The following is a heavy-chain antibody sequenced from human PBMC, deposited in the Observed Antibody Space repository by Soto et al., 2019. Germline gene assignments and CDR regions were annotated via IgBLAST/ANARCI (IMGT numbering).Heavy chain of an antibody. CDR2: IIPIFGTA. D-gene: IGHD3-10*01. J-gene: IGHJ6*02. CDR1: GGTFSSYA. V-gene: IGHV1-69*01. Sequence: QVQLVQSGAEVKKPGSSVKVSCKASGGTFSSYAISWVRQAPGQGLEWMGGIIPIFGTANYAQKFQGRVTITADESTSKAYMELSSLRSEDTAVYYCARPLRGGYYYYYGMDVWGQGTTVTVSS. CDR3: ARPLRGGYYYYYGMDV.